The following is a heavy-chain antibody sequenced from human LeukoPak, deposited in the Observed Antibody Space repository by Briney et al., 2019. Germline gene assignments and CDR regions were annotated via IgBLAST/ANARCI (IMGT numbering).Heavy chain of an antibody. CDR3: ARGLVNRGPGTYNSRDY. J-gene: IGHJ4*02. D-gene: IGHD1-26*01. CDR2: ISSGNAI. CDR1: GFRFSDFY. Sequence: GGSLRLSCAASGFRFSDFYMSWIRQAPGKGLEWVSQISSGNAIYYTDSVKGRFTISRDNGKNSLFLQMNSLRAEDTAVYYCARGLVNRGPGTYNSRDYWGQGTLIIVSS. V-gene: IGHV3-11*04.